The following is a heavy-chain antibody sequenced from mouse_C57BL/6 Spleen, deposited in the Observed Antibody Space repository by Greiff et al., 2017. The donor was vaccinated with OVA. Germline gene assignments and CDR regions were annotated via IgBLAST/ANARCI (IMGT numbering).Heavy chain of an antibody. CDR3: AKEGKGWYFDV. V-gene: IGHV2-9-1*01. CDR1: GFSLTSYA. D-gene: IGHD1-3*01. J-gene: IGHJ1*03. Sequence: VKLMESGPGLVAPSQSLSITCTVSGFSLTSYAISWVRQPPGKGLEWLGVIWTGGGTNYNSALKSRLSISKDNSKSQVFFKMNSLQADDTAIYYCAKEGKGWYFDVWGTGTTVTVSS. CDR2: IWTGGGT.